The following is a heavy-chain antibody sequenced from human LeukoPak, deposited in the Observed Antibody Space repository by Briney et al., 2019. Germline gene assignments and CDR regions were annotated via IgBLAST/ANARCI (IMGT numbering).Heavy chain of an antibody. D-gene: IGHD2-2*01. CDR3: ARDGYCSSTSCYYFDY. J-gene: IGHJ4*02. V-gene: IGHV1-46*01. CDR1: GYTFTSYY. Sequence: ASVKVSCKASGYTFTSYYMHWVRQAPGQGLEWMGIINPSGGSTSYAQMFQGRVTMTRDMSTSTVYMELSSLRSEDTAVYYCARDGYCSSTSCYYFDYWGQGTLVTVSS. CDR2: INPSGGST.